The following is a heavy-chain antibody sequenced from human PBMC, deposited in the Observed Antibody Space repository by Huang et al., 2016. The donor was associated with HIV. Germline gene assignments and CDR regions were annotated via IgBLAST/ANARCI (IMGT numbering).Heavy chain of an antibody. Sequence: QVQLEQSGPAVRKPGSSVKVSCQASGGSFSDQIISWVRQAPGQRFEWMGCIIPLFRAPAYAHEFKGRFTMTADESTATIYMELNSLTSEDTAVYYCAMSLRYQYDSRSYWGRYFDYWGQGTLVTVSS. V-gene: IGHV1-69*01. CDR1: GGSFSDQI. CDR3: AMSLRYQYDSRSYWGRYFDY. CDR2: IIPLFRAP. J-gene: IGHJ4*02. D-gene: IGHD3-16*01.